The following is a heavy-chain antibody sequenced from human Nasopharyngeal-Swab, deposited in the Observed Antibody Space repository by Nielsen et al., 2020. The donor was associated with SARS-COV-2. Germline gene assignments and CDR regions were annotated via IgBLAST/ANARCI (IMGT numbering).Heavy chain of an antibody. V-gene: IGHV4-59*12. CDR3: ATVDLDY. D-gene: IGHD5-24*01. CDR1: GGSISSYY. Sequence: GSLRLSCTVSGGSISSYYWSWIRQPPGKGLEWIGYIYYSGSTNYNPSLKSRVTISVDTSKNQFSLKLSSVTAADTAVYYCATVDLDYWGQGTLVTVSS. CDR2: IYYSGST. J-gene: IGHJ4*02.